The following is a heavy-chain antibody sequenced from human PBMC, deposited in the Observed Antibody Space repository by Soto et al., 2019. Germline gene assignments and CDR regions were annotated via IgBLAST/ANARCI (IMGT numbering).Heavy chain of an antibody. CDR3: ARERLRYNWNDFPYYYYGIDV. V-gene: IGHV3-30-3*01. D-gene: IGHD1-1*01. CDR2: ISYDGSNK. Sequence: QVQLVESGGGVVQPGRSLRLSCAASGFTFSSYAMHWVRQAPGKGLEWVAVISYDGSNKYYADSVKGRFTISRDNSKNTLYLQMNSLRVEDTAVYYCARERLRYNWNDFPYYYYGIDVWGQGTTVTGFS. J-gene: IGHJ6*02. CDR1: GFTFSSYA.